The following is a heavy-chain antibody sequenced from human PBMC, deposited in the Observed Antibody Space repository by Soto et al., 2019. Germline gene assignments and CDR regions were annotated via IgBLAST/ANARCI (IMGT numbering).Heavy chain of an antibody. Sequence: QVPLVESGGGVVQPGRSLRLSCAASGFTFSSYGMHWVRQAQGKGLEWVGVIWYDGSNKYYADSVKGRFTISRENSTNALDRQMNSRIGEYTAVYYCAIEPNWGYGYWGQGTRVTVSS. CDR2: IWYDGSNK. CDR3: AIEPNWGYGY. V-gene: IGHV3-33*01. J-gene: IGHJ4*02. D-gene: IGHD7-27*01. CDR1: GFTFSSYG.